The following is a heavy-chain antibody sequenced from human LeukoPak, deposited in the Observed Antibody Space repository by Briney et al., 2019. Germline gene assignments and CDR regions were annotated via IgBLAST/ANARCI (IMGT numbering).Heavy chain of an antibody. J-gene: IGHJ4*02. Sequence: GGSLRLSCAASGFTFSSYGMHWVRQAPGKGLEWVAFIRYDGSNKYYADSVKGRFTISRDNSKNTLYLQMNSLRAEDTAVYYCAKDPRPPPHIVGALIEDYWGQGTLVTVSS. V-gene: IGHV3-30*02. CDR2: IRYDGSNK. CDR1: GFTFSSYG. D-gene: IGHD1-26*01. CDR3: AKDPRPPPHIVGALIEDY.